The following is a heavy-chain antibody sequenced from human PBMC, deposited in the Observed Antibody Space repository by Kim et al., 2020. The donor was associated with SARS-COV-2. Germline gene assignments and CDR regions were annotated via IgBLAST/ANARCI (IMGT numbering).Heavy chain of an antibody. J-gene: IGHJ4*02. V-gene: IGHV3-23*01. CDR2: ISGSGGST. Sequence: GGSLRLSCAASGFTFSSYAMSWVRQAPGKGLEWVSAISGSGGSTYYADSVKGRFTISRDNSKNTLYLQMNSLRAEDTAVYYCAKDLGPFPYYYDSSGGGYWGQGTLVTVSS. CDR3: AKDLGPFPYYYDSSGGGY. D-gene: IGHD3-22*01. CDR1: GFTFSSYA.